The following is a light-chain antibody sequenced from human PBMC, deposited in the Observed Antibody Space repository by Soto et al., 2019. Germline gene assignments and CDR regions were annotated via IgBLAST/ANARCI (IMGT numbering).Light chain of an antibody. CDR1: SSNIGARYD. J-gene: IGLJ2*01. V-gene: IGLV1-40*01. Sequence: QPVLTQPPSVSGAVGQRVTISCTGSSSNIGARYDIHWYQQHPRSAPKLLIYGNTNRPSGVPDRFSASKSGTSASLAITGLQAEDEADYYCQSYDSSLRRVFGGGTKVTVL. CDR2: GNT. CDR3: QSYDSSLRRV.